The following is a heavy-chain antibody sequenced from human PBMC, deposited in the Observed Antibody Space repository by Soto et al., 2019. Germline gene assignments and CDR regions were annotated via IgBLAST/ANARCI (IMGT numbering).Heavy chain of an antibody. Sequence: QVQLVQSGAEVKKPGPSVRVSCETSGYRFTAYYIHWVRQAPGQGLEWMGRMNLDTGGTTYAQKFQGRVTMTRDTSISTAYMELSSLKSDDTAMYYCARDGNFAFLGYSFAVDFWGQGTLVTVSS. J-gene: IGHJ4*02. V-gene: IGHV1-2*06. CDR1: GYRFTAYY. D-gene: IGHD5-18*01. CDR2: MNLDTGGT. CDR3: ARDGNFAFLGYSFAVDF.